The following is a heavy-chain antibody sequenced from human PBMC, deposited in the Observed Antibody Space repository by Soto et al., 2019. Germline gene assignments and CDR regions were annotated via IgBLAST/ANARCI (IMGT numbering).Heavy chain of an antibody. D-gene: IGHD5-12*01. Sequence: QVQLVQSGAEVKKPGSSVKVSCKASGGTFSSYAISWVRQAPGQGLEWMGGIIPIFGTANYAQKFQGRVTITADEXXSXAXRELSSLRSEDTAVYYCAVNGYSGYDHYYYYYGMDVWGQGTTVTVSS. CDR2: IIPIFGTA. J-gene: IGHJ6*02. CDR1: GGTFSSYA. CDR3: AVNGYSGYDHYYYYYGMDV. V-gene: IGHV1-69*12.